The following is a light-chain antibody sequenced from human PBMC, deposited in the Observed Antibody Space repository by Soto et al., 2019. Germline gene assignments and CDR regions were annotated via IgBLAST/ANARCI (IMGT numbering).Light chain of an antibody. J-gene: IGLJ1*01. CDR2: GGT. V-gene: IGLV2-23*01. Sequence: SVLTQPASVSGSPGQSITISCTGTSSDVGSYNLVSWYQQLPGKAPKLMIFGGTKRPSGVSSRFSGSKSGNTASLTISGLHAEDEADYYCCSYAGSSTLYVFGTGTKLTVL. CDR3: CSYAGSSTLYV. CDR1: SSDVGSYNL.